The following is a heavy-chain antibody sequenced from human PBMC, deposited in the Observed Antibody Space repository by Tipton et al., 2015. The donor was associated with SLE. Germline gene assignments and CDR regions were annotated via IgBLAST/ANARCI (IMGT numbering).Heavy chain of an antibody. D-gene: IGHD2-8*02. J-gene: IGHJ4*02. CDR3: AKDPLYCTGGVCGDY. V-gene: IGHV3-23*01. Sequence: SLRLSCAASGFTFSSYGMHWVRQAPGKGLEWVSAISGSGGSTYYADSVKGRFTISRDNSKNTLYLQMNSLRAEDTAVYYCAKDPLYCTGGVCGDYWGQGTLVTVSS. CDR2: ISGSGGST. CDR1: GFTFSSYG.